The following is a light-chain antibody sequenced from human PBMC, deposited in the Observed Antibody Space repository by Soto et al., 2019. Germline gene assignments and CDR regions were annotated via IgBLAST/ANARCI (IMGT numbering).Light chain of an antibody. CDR2: GAS. CDR1: QSVSSN. CDR3: QQYNNWPHIT. J-gene: IGKJ5*01. Sequence: EIVMTQSPATLSVSPGERATLSCRASQSVSSNLAWYQQKPGQAPRLLIYGASTRATGIPARFSGSGSGTEFTLTISSLQSEESAAYYCQQYNNWPHITFGQGTRLEIK. V-gene: IGKV3-15*01.